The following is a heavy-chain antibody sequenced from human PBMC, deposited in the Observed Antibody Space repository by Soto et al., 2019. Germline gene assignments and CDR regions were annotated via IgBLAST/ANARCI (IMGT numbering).Heavy chain of an antibody. CDR2: IKQDGSEK. CDR3: ARGPWGSYYYSYGMDV. V-gene: IGHV3-7*01. J-gene: IGHJ6*02. CDR1: GFTFSSYW. Sequence: GGSLRLSCAASGFTFSSYWMSWVRQAPGKGLEWVANIKQDGSEKYYVDSVKGRFTISRDNAKNSLYLQMNSLRAEDTAVYYCARGPWGSYYYSYGMDVWGQGTTVTVSS. D-gene: IGHD3-16*01.